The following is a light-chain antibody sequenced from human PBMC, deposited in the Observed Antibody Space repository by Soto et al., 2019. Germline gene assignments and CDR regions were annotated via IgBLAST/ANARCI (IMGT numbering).Light chain of an antibody. CDR3: ISHAGTNNGGV. V-gene: IGLV2-8*01. CDR2: EVS. J-gene: IGLJ2*01. Sequence: QSALTQPPSASGSPGQSVTISCTGTSSDVGAYNYVSWYQQHPGKAPKLMIYEVSKRPSGVPDRFSGSKSGNTASLTVSGLQAEDEADYYCISHAGTNNGGVFGGGTKLTVL. CDR1: SSDVGAYNY.